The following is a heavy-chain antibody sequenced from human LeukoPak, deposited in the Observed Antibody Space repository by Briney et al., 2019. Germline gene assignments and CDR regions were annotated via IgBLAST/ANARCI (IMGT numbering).Heavy chain of an antibody. CDR1: GGSISSSSHY. V-gene: IGHV4-39*07. CDR3: ARGATVGATTVY. Sequence: SETLSLTCTVSGGSISSSSHYWGWIRQPPGKGLEWIGSMYYRGSTYHNPSLKSRVTISVDTSKNQFSLKLSSVTAADTAVYYCARGATVGATTVYWGQGTLVTVSS. J-gene: IGHJ4*02. D-gene: IGHD1-26*01. CDR2: MYYRGST.